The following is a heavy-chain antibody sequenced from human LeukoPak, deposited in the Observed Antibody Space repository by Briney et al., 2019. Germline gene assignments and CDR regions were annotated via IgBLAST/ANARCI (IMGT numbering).Heavy chain of an antibody. CDR3: ARGLRTTGIYWFDP. D-gene: IGHD1-1*01. CDR1: GFTVSSNY. CDR2: IYSGGST. J-gene: IGHJ5*02. V-gene: IGHV3-53*01. Sequence: GGSLRLSCAASGFTVSSNYMSWVRQAPGKGLEWVSVIYSGGSTYYADSVKGRFTISRDNSKNTLYLQMNSLRAEDTAVYYCARGLRTTGIYWFDPWGQGTLVTVSS.